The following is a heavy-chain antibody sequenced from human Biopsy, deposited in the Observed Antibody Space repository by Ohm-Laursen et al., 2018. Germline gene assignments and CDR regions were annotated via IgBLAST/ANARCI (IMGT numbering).Heavy chain of an antibody. CDR3: ARSTYYYESSGTRRGLDI. D-gene: IGHD3-22*01. CDR1: GFTVSRNY. J-gene: IGHJ6*02. V-gene: IGHV3-53*01. CDR2: IDSGGYT. Sequence: SLRLSCAAPGFTVSRNYMTWVRQAPGKGLEWVSVIDSGGYTHYTDSVKGRFTISRDNSKNTLYLQMNNLSAEDTAVYYCARSTYYYESSGTRRGLDIWGQGTTVTVSS.